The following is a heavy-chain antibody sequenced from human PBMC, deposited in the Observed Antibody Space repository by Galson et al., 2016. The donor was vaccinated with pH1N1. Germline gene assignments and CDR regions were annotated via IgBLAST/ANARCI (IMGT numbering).Heavy chain of an antibody. D-gene: IGHD2/OR15-2a*01. CDR3: TKVGGFLCVYFDL. V-gene: IGHV3-9*01. CDR2: ISWNSGSI. Sequence: SLRLSCAASGFTFDDYAMHWVRQAPGKGLEWVSGISWNSGSIGYADSVKGRFTISRDNAKNYLYLQMNSLRTEDTALYYCTKVGGFLCVYFDLWGRGTLVTVSS. CDR1: GFTFDDYA. J-gene: IGHJ2*01.